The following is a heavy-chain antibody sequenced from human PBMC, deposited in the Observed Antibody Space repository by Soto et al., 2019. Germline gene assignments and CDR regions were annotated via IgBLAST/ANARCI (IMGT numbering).Heavy chain of an antibody. Sequence: ASVKVSCKASGYTFTSYAMHWERQAPGQRLEWMGRVNAGNSNTKYSQEFQGRVTITRDTSASTAYMEWSSLRSEDMAVYFCARGQYSGSPVVAFDIWGQGTMVTV. CDR1: GYTFTSYA. V-gene: IGHV1-3*03. CDR3: ARGQYSGSPVVAFDI. CDR2: VNAGNSNT. J-gene: IGHJ3*02. D-gene: IGHD1-26*01.